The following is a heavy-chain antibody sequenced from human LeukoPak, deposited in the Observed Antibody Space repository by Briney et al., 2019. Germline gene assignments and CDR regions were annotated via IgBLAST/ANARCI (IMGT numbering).Heavy chain of an antibody. CDR2: INSDGSTK. Sequence: GRSLCPACPADAFASGTLWTQCVRPPPRKWMVWVSRINSDGSTKSYADSVKDRFTFSRDKAKSTLSLQMNSLRAEDTAVYFCARDLADAFDSWGQGTMVTVSS. CDR3: ARDLADAFDS. J-gene: IGHJ3*02. V-gene: IGHV3-74*01. CDR1: AFASGTLW.